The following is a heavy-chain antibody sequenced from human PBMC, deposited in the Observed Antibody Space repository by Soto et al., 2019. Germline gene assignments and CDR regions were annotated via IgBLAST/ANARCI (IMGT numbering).Heavy chain of an antibody. J-gene: IGHJ6*03. CDR2: VYHSGNT. CDR3: ARKGAAASYAHYYMDV. D-gene: IGHD6-13*01. Sequence: PSETLSLTCTVSGGSISPYYWSWIRQPPGKGLEWIGYVYHSGNTNYNPSLESRVTISVDTSRNRFSLNLTSATAADTAVYYCARKGAAASYAHYYMDVWGRGTAVTVSS. CDR1: GGSISPYY. V-gene: IGHV4-59*01.